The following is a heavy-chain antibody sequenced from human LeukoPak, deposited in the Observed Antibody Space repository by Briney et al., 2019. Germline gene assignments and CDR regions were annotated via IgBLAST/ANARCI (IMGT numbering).Heavy chain of an antibody. J-gene: IGHJ4*02. CDR3: ARQPRSALTTTTRN. Sequence: SETLSLTCTVSGGSISSSSYYWGWIRQPPGKGLEWIGSIYYNGSTYYNPSLKSRVTISVDTSKNQFSLKLSSVTAADTAVYYCARQPRSALTTTTRNWGQGTLVTVSS. V-gene: IGHV4-39*01. CDR2: IYYNGST. D-gene: IGHD1-14*01. CDR1: GGSISSSSYY.